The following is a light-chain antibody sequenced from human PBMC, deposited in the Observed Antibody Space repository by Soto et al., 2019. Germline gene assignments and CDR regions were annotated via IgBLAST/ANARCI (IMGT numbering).Light chain of an antibody. J-gene: IGLJ1*01. CDR1: SSDVCGYNS. CDR2: DVT. CDR3: SSFTSSMTNV. V-gene: IGLV2-14*01. Sequence: QSALTQPASVSGSPGQSITISCTGTSSDVCGYNSVSWYQQHPGKAPKLILYDVTDRPSGVSYRFSGSKSGNTASLTISGLQAADEADYFCSSFTSSMTNVFGSGTKLTVL.